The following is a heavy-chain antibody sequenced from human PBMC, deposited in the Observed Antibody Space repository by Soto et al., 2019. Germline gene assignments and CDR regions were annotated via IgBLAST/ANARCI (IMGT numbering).Heavy chain of an antibody. D-gene: IGHD6-13*01. Sequence: GGSLRLSCAASGFTFSSYWVHWVRQAPGKGLVWVSRINSDGSSTSYADSVKGRFTISRDNAKNTLYLQMNSLRAEDTAVYYCVRAQQLDYLFDYWGQGTLVTVSS. J-gene: IGHJ4*02. CDR3: VRAQQLDYLFDY. CDR1: GFTFSSYW. V-gene: IGHV3-74*01. CDR2: INSDGSST.